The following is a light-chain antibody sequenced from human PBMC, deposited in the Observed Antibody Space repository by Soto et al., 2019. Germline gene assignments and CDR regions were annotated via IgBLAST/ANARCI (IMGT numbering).Light chain of an antibody. J-gene: IGKJ4*01. CDR1: QGISSY. CDR3: QQLNTYPLT. Sequence: ILLTQSPPSLSASVGDRVTITCRASQGISSYLAWYQLNPGKAPNLLIYGASTLQSGVPSRFNGSGSGTDFTLTINSLQPEDFATYFCQQLNTYPLTFGGGTKVEIK. V-gene: IGKV1-9*01. CDR2: GAS.